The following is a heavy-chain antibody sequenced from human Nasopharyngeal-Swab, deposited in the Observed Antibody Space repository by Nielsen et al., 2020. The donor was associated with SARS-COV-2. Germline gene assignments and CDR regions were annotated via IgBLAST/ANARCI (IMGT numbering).Heavy chain of an antibody. CDR2: ISSSSSYI. D-gene: IGHD5-12*01. Sequence: GGSLRLSCAASGFTFSSYSMNWVRQAPGKGLEWVSSISSSSSYIYYADSVKGRFTISRDNAKNSLYLQMNSLRAEDTAVYYCARDVVGGYDLVGFDPWGQGTLVTVSS. CDR1: GFTFSSYS. V-gene: IGHV3-21*01. J-gene: IGHJ5*02. CDR3: ARDVVGGYDLVGFDP.